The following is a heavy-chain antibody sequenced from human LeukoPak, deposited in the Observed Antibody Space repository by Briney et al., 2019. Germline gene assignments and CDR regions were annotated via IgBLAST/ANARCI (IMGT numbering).Heavy chain of an antibody. V-gene: IGHV4-61*02. D-gene: IGHD3-9*01. CDR1: GGSISSGSYY. J-gene: IGHJ6*03. CDR3: ARDAGITIFSYYYYYMDV. Sequence: SQTLSLTCTVSGGSISSGSYYWSCIRQPAGKGLEWIGRIYTSGSTNYNPSLKSRVTISVDTSKNQFSLKLSSVTAADTAVYYCARDAGITIFSYYYYYMDVWGKGTTVTISS. CDR2: IYTSGST.